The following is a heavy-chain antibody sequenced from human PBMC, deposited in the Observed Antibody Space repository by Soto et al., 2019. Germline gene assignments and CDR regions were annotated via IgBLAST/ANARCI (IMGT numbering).Heavy chain of an antibody. CDR1: GGTFSSYA. Sequence: QVQLVQSGAEVKKPGSSVKVSCKASGGTFSSYAISWVRQAPGQGLEGGGGIIPIFGTANYAQKFQGRVTITADESTSTAYMELSSLRSEDTAVYYCAREGVSGWYGNGNWFDPWGQGTLVTVSS. D-gene: IGHD6-19*01. CDR2: IIPIFGTA. J-gene: IGHJ5*02. CDR3: AREGVSGWYGNGNWFDP. V-gene: IGHV1-69*12.